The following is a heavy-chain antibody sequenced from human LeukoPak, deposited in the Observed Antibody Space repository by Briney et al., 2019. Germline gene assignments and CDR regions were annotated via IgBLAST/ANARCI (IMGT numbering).Heavy chain of an antibody. J-gene: IGHJ5*02. V-gene: IGHV3-23*01. D-gene: IGHD1-14*01. CDR2: ISGGGGST. Sequence: GGSLRLSCAASEFTFSNYAMNWVRQAPGKGLEWVSGISGGGGSTYYADSVKGRFTISGDNSKNTLYLQMDSLRAEDTALYYCAKGSGINHYHWIDPWGQGTLVTVSS. CDR3: AKGSGINHYHWIDP. CDR1: EFTFSNYA.